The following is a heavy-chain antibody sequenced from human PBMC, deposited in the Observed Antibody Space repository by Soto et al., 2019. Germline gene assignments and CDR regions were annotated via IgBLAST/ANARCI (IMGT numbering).Heavy chain of an antibody. CDR2: ISGSGGST. Sequence: GGSLRLSCAASGFTFSSYAMSWVRQAPGKGLEWVSAISGSGGSTYYADSVKGRFTISRDNSKNTLYLQMNSLRAEDTAVYYCAKFEGHRYCSSTSCFGSWLDPWAQATLVTVYS. D-gene: IGHD2-2*01. CDR3: AKFEGHRYCSSTSCFGSWLDP. CDR1: GFTFSSYA. V-gene: IGHV3-23*01. J-gene: IGHJ5*02.